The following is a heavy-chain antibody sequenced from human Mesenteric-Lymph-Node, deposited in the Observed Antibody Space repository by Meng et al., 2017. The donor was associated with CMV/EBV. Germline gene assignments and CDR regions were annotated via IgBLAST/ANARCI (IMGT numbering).Heavy chain of an antibody. D-gene: IGHD5-24*01. J-gene: IGHJ6*02. CDR2: MNPNSGNT. V-gene: IGHV1-8*01. Sequence: ASVKVSCKASGYTFTSYDINWVRQATGQGLEWMGWMNPNSGNTGYAQKFQGRVTITTDESTSTAYMELSSLRSEDTAVYYCAINRDGYNYGMDVWGQGTTVTVSS. CDR1: GYTFTSYD. CDR3: AINRDGYNYGMDV.